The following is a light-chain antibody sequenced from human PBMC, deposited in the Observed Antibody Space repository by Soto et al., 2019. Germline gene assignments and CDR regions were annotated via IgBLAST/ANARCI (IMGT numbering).Light chain of an antibody. V-gene: IGKV1-5*03. CDR3: QQVKSYPRT. J-gene: IGKJ4*01. CDR1: QTISSW. CDR2: KAS. Sequence: MQLTEARSTPAVSVGGRVTISGGACQTISSWLAWYQQKPGKAPKLLIYKASTLKSGVPSRFSGSGSGTEFTLTISSLQPEDFAAYYCQQVKSYPRTFGGGTKVDIK.